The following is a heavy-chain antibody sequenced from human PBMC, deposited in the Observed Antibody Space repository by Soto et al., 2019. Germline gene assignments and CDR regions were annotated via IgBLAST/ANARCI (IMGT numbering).Heavy chain of an antibody. V-gene: IGHV1-18*01. CDR2: ISAYNGNT. J-gene: IGHJ6*02. CDR1: GYTFTSYG. CDR3: ARAYEIAADLYFGGLNYYYYGMDV. D-gene: IGHD6-13*01. Sequence: ASVKVSFKASGYTFTSYGISWVRQAPGQGLEWMGWISAYNGNTNYAQKLQGRVTMTTDTSTSTAYMELRSLRSDDTAVYYCARAYEIAADLYFGGLNYYYYGMDVWGQRTTVTVSS.